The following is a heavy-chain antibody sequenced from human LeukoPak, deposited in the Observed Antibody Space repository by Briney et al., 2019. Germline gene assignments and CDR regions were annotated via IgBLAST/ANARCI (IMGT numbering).Heavy chain of an antibody. J-gene: IGHJ3*02. CDR1: GFIFSTCA. CDR2: ISGSGGTT. Sequence: GGSLRLSCAASGFIFSTCAMNWVRQAPGKGLEWVSAISGSGGTTYYADSVKGRFTISRDNSKNTLYLQMNSLRAEDTAVYYCAKDRSSSSCFEVSDIGGKGTMVTVFS. V-gene: IGHV3-23*01. CDR3: AKDRSSSSCFEVSDI. D-gene: IGHD6-13*01.